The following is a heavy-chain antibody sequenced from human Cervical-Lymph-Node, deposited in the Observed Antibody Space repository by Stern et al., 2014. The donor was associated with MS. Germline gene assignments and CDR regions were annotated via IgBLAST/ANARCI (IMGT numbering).Heavy chain of an antibody. J-gene: IGHJ3*02. Sequence: VQLVEAGAEVKKPGASVKVSCKASGYTFTSYGISWVRQAPGQGLGWMGWISAYNGNTTDAQKLQGRFILTTDTSTSPAYMELRSLRSDDTAVYYCARGLLGSENAFDIWGQGTMVTVSS. V-gene: IGHV1-18*01. D-gene: IGHD2-15*01. CDR3: ARGLLGSENAFDI. CDR2: ISAYNGNT. CDR1: GYTFTSYG.